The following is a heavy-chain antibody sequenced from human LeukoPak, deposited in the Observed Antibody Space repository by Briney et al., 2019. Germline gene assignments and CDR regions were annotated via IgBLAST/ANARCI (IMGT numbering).Heavy chain of an antibody. Sequence: SETLSLTCTVSGGSISSYYWGWIRQPPGKGLEWIGSIYHSGSTYYNPSLKSRVTISVDTSKNQFSLKLSSVTAADTAVYYCARVRHLFAGGRHSGYRGGFDYWGPGTLVTVSS. CDR1: GGSISSYY. CDR2: IYHSGST. V-gene: IGHV4-38-2*02. CDR3: ARVRHLFAGGRHSGYRGGFDY. J-gene: IGHJ4*02. D-gene: IGHD5-12*01.